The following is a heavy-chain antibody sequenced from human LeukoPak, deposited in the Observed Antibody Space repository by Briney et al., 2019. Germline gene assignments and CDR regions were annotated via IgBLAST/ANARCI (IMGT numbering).Heavy chain of an antibody. V-gene: IGHV1-69*05. Sequence: AASVKVSCKASGGTFSSYAISWVRQAPGQGLERMGRIIPIFGTANYAQKFQGRVTITTDESTSTAYMELSSLRSEDTAVYYCARDLEMATIDDAFDIWGQGTMVTVSS. J-gene: IGHJ3*02. D-gene: IGHD5-24*01. CDR1: GGTFSSYA. CDR3: ARDLEMATIDDAFDI. CDR2: IIPIFGTA.